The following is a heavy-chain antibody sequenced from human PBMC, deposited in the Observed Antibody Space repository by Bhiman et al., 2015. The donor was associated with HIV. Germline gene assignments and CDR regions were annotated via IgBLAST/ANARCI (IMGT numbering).Heavy chain of an antibody. D-gene: IGHD3-10*01. CDR2: ISYDGRDK. J-gene: IGHJ5*02. Sequence: VQLVESGGGVVQSGRSLRLSCAASGFTFSAYALHWVRQAPGKGLEWVAVISYDGRDKDYADSVKGRFTISRDNSKNTLYLQMNSLRTEDTSLYYCARDKESVTMVRGPFDPWGQGTRVTVSS. V-gene: IGHV3-30*04. CDR1: GFTFSAYA. CDR3: ARDKESVTMVRGPFDP.